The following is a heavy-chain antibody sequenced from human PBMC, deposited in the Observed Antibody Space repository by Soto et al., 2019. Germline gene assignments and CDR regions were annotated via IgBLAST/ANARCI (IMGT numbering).Heavy chain of an antibody. CDR2: TYYRSKWYN. D-gene: IGHD2-8*01. CDR3: ARAIGPMLFDI. V-gene: IGHV6-1*01. Sequence: SQTLSLTCAISGDSVSSNSPAWNWIRQSPSRGLEWLGRTYYRSKWYNDFAVVVKSRLTITPDTSKNQFSLQLNSVTPEDTAVYYCARAIGPMLFDIWGQGTMVTVPS. CDR1: GDSVSSNSPA. J-gene: IGHJ3*02.